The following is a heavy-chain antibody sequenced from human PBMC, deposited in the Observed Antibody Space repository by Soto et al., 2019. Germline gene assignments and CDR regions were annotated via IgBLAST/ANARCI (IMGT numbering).Heavy chain of an antibody. V-gene: IGHV1-24*01. Sequence: QVQLVQSGAEVKKPGASVKVSCKVSGHTLTELSMHWVRLAPGKGLEWMGGFDPEDGETISAQKFQGRVTMTEDTSTDSTYLELSSLRSEDTAVYYCAAGGTRWQHSPFDYWGQGTLVTISS. CDR3: AAGGTRWQHSPFDY. J-gene: IGHJ4*02. D-gene: IGHD1-1*01. CDR2: FDPEDGET. CDR1: GHTLTELS.